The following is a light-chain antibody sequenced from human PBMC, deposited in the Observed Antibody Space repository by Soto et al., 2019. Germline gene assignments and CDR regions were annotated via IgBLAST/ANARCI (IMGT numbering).Light chain of an antibody. V-gene: IGKV3-11*01. CDR2: DAS. J-gene: IGKJ1*01. CDR1: QSFDNY. CDR3: QQRGET. Sequence: EIVLTQSPATLSLSPGERATLSCRASQSFDNYLAWYQQKAGQAPRLLIYDASKRATGIPARFSGSGSGTDFTLTISCLEPEDFAVYYCQQRGETFGQGTKVEI.